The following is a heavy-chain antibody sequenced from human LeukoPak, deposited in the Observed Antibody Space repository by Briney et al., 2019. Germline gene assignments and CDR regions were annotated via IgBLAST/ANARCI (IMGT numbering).Heavy chain of an antibody. J-gene: IGHJ4*02. D-gene: IGHD3/OR15-3a*01. CDR2: ISDSGGST. CDR3: AKRGVVIRVILVGFHKEAYYFES. V-gene: IGHV3-23*01. CDR1: GITLSNYG. Sequence: GGSLRLSCAVSGITLSNYGMSWVRQAPGQGLEWVAGISDSGGSTKYADSVKGRFTISRDNPKNTLFLQMNSLRAADTAVYFCAKRGVVIRVILVGFHKEAYYFESWGQGALVTVSS.